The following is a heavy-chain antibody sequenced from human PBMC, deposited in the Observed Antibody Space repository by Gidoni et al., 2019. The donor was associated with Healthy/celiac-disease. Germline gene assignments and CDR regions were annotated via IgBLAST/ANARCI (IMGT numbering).Heavy chain of an antibody. CDR2: IYTSGST. D-gene: IGHD3-22*01. CDR1: GGSISSYY. Sequence: QVQLQESGPGLVKPSETLSLTCTVSGGSISSYYWRWIRQPAGKGLEWIGRIYTSGSTNYNPSLKSRVTMSVDTSKNQFSLKLSSVTAADTAVYYCARLHYYDSSGYYSDWYFDLWGRGTLVTVSS. CDR3: ARLHYYDSSGYYSDWYFDL. V-gene: IGHV4-4*07. J-gene: IGHJ2*01.